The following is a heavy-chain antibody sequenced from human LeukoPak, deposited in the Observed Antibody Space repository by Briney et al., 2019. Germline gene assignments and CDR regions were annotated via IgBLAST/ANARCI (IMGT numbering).Heavy chain of an antibody. Sequence: PSETLSLTCTVSGGSISSYYWSWIRQPPGKGLEWIGYIYTSGSTNYNPSLKSRVTMSVDTSKNQFSLKLSSVTAADTAVYYCARDRGELPTTWGQGTLVTVSS. CDR2: IYTSGST. CDR3: ARDRGELPTT. D-gene: IGHD3-16*01. J-gene: IGHJ5*02. V-gene: IGHV4-4*08. CDR1: GGSISSYY.